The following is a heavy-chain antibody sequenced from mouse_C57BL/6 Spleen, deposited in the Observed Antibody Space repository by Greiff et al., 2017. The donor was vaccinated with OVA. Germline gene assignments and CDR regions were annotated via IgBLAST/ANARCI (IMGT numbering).Heavy chain of an antibody. D-gene: IGHD3-2*02. Sequence: VQLQQSGPELVKPGASVKISCKASGYSFTGYYMNWVKQSPEKSLEWIGEINPSTGGTTYNQKFKAKATLTVDKSSSTAYMQLKSLTSEDSAVYYCARSQLRLPFAYWGQGTLVTVSA. CDR1: GYSFTGYY. V-gene: IGHV1-42*01. CDR3: ARSQLRLPFAY. J-gene: IGHJ3*01. CDR2: INPSTGGT.